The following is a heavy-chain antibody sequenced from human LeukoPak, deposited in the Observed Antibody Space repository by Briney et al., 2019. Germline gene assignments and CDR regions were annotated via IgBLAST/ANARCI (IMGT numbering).Heavy chain of an antibody. Sequence: GGSLRLSCAASGFTFSTYSMNWVRQAPGKGLEWVSSLSSSSTYVYYADSVKGRFTISRDNAKNSLYLQMNSLRAEDTAVYYCAKDRSSSWFPGGTHLGYFDYWGQGTLVTVS. CDR3: AKDRSSSWFPGGTHLGYFDY. D-gene: IGHD6-13*01. V-gene: IGHV3-21*04. CDR2: LSSSSTYV. J-gene: IGHJ4*02. CDR1: GFTFSTYS.